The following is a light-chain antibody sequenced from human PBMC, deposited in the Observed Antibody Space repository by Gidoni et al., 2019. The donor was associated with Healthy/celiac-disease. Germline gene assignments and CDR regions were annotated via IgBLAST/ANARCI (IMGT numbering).Light chain of an antibody. V-gene: IGKV1-5*03. Sequence: DIQMTQSPSTLSASVGDRVTITCRASQSISSWLAWYQQKPGKAPKLLIYKASSLESGVPSRFSGSGSGTEFTLTISSLQPDDFATYYCQQYNSGWTFXQXTKVEIK. CDR2: KAS. CDR1: QSISSW. J-gene: IGKJ1*01. CDR3: QQYNSGWT.